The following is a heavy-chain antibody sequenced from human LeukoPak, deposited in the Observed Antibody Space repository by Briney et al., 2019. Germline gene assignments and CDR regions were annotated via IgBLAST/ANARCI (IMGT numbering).Heavy chain of an antibody. CDR1: GFTFSSYA. D-gene: IGHD3-22*01. V-gene: IGHV3-21*01. J-gene: IGHJ4*02. CDR3: ATKTSSGKPLDY. CDR2: ISSSSSYI. Sequence: GGSLRLSCAASGFTFSSYAMSWVRQAPGKGLEWVSSISSSSSYIYYADSVKGRFTISRDNAKNSLYLQMNSLRAEDTAVYYCATKTSSGKPLDYWGQGTLVTVSS.